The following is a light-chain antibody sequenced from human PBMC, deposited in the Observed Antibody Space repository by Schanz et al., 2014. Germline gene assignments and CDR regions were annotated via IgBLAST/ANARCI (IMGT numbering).Light chain of an antibody. Sequence: DIQMTQSPSSLSASVGDRVTITCRPSQSVSTHLSWYQQKPGKAPTLLIYSASSLETGAPSRFSGGGSWTDFTLTISSLLPEDFATYYCQQSYSSPFTFGGGTKLEI. J-gene: IGKJ4*01. CDR1: QSVSTH. CDR3: QQSYSSPFT. V-gene: IGKV1-39*01. CDR2: SAS.